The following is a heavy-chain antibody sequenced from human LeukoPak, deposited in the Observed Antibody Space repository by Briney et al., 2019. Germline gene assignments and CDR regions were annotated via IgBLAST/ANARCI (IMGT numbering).Heavy chain of an antibody. V-gene: IGHV3-7*01. J-gene: IGHJ6*03. D-gene: IGHD1-26*01. CDR1: GFTLTNYW. CDR3: ARDPYSGNYGAYYYYYMDV. CDR2: IKQYGKEK. Sequence: GGSLTLSCAASGFTLTNYWMSWVRQAPGTGLGWVANIKQYGKEKYYVDSVRGRFTITRDNAKNSLYLQMNSLRAEDTAVYYCARDPYSGNYGAYYYYYMDVWGKGTTVTISS.